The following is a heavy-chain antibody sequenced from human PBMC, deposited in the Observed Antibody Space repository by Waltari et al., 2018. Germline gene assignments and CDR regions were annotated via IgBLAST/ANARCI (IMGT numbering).Heavy chain of an antibody. CDR1: GFTFRSDW. J-gene: IGHJ3*02. D-gene: IGHD4-17*01. CDR2: INTDGSST. CDR3: ARDYGGNFFDI. Sequence: EVQLVESGGGLVQPGGSLRLSCAASGFTFRSDWLHWVRQAPGKGLVWVSLINTDGSSTSYADSVKGRFTISRDNAKNTLYLQMNSLRAEDTAVYYCARDYGGNFFDIWGQGTMVTVSS. V-gene: IGHV3-74*01.